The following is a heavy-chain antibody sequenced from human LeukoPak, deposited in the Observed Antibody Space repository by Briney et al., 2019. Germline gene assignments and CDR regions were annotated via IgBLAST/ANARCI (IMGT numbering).Heavy chain of an antibody. Sequence: ASVKVSCKASGGTFSSYAISWVRQAPGQGLEWMGGIIPIFGTANYAQKFQGRVTITTDESTSTAYMELSSLRSEDTAVYYCARENYDILTGLGDYFDYWGQGTLVTVSS. CDR2: IIPIFGTA. CDR3: ARENYDILTGLGDYFDY. D-gene: IGHD3-9*01. V-gene: IGHV1-69*05. J-gene: IGHJ4*02. CDR1: GGTFSSYA.